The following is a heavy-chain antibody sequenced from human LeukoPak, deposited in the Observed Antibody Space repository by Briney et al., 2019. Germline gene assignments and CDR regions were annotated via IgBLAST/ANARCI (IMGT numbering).Heavy chain of an antibody. J-gene: IGHJ4*02. Sequence: ASVKVSCKTSGYTFTRYGVSWVRQAPGQGLEWMGSISPHNGNRDYAQKFKDRVTMTTDTSTNTVYLELRSLRPDDTAMYYCARTGYGSGSDDFDFWGQGTLVTVSS. D-gene: IGHD3-10*01. CDR3: ARTGYGSGSDDFDF. CDR2: ISPHNGNR. V-gene: IGHV1-18*01. CDR1: GYTFTRYG.